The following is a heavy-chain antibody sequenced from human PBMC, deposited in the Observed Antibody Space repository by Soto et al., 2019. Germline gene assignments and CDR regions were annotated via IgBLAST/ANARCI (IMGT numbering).Heavy chain of an antibody. J-gene: IGHJ4*02. CDR2: IKTDGTYA. D-gene: IGHD3-22*01. CDR3: AAGGSGYYAN. CDR1: GFTFSTYW. Sequence: EVQLVESGGDLVQPGGSLRLSCAASGFTFSTYWMHWVRQAPGKGLLWVSRIKTDGTYATYADSVKGRFTIYRDNAKNTLYLQMNSLRVEDEAVYYCAAGGSGYYANWGQGTLVTVSS. V-gene: IGHV3-74*01.